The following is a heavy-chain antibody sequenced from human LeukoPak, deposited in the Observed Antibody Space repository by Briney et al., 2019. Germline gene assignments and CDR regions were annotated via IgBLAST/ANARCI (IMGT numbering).Heavy chain of an antibody. CDR1: GFTFSGSA. J-gene: IGHJ4*02. CDR3: ISQIGYCSGGSCYPPY. D-gene: IGHD2-15*01. Sequence: GGSLRLSCAASGFTFSGSAMHWVRQASGKGLEWVGRIRSKANSYATAYAASVKGRFTISRDDSKNTAYLQMNSLQTEDTAVYYCISQIGYCSGGSCYPPYWGQGTLVTVSS. V-gene: IGHV3-73*01. CDR2: IRSKANSYAT.